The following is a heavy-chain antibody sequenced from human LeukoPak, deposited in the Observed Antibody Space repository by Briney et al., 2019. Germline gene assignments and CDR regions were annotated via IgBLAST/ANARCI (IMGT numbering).Heavy chain of an antibody. Sequence: ASVKVSCKASGYTFTTYAMHWVRQAPGQRLEWMGWINAGNGNTKYSQKFQGRVTITSDTSANTAYMELGSLRSEDTAVYYCARDYFGSGIYLDYWGQGTLVTVSS. CDR3: ARDYFGSGIYLDY. D-gene: IGHD3-10*01. CDR2: INAGNGNT. J-gene: IGHJ4*02. CDR1: GYTFTTYA. V-gene: IGHV1-3*01.